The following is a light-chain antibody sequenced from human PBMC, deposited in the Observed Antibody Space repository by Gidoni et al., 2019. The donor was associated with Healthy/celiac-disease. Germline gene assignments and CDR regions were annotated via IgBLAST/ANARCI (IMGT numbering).Light chain of an antibody. Sequence: DIQMSQSPSSVSASVGDRVIINCRSSQGISSWLAWYQQKPGKAPKLLIYAASSLQSAVPSTFSGSGSGTAFTLTTSSLQPADFATYYCQQPNSFPLTFGGGTKVEIK. CDR3: QQPNSFPLT. V-gene: IGKV1-12*01. CDR1: QGISSW. J-gene: IGKJ4*02. CDR2: AAS.